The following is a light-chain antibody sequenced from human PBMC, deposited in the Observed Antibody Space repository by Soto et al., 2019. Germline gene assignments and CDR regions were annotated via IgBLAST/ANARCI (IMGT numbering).Light chain of an antibody. V-gene: IGKV1-39*01. J-gene: IGKJ4*01. CDR1: QTVNTY. CDR3: QQVNVYPST. Sequence: DIQMTQSPSSLSASIGDRVTITCRASQTVNTYLHWYQQKPGKAPNLLIYDASTLHSGVPSRFSGGGSGTDFTLTISSLQPEDFATYYCQQVNVYPSTFGGGTKVDIK. CDR2: DAS.